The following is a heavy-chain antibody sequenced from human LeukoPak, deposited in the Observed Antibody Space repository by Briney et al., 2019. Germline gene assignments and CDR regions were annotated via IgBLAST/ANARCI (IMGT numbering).Heavy chain of an antibody. Sequence: PGGSLRLSCAASGFTVSSNSVSWVRQAPGKGLEWVSLIYGGGSKYYSEAVTGGFTISRDNCKNTLYLQMNTLRPEDTAVYYCARHSGNSGSYSFDYWGQGTLVTVSS. V-gene: IGHV3-53*01. J-gene: IGHJ4*02. D-gene: IGHD5-12*01. CDR3: ARHSGNSGSYSFDY. CDR1: GFTVSSNS. CDR2: IYGGGSK.